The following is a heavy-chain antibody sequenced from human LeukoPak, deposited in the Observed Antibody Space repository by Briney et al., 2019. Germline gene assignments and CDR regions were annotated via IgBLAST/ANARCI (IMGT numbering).Heavy chain of an antibody. CDR1: GFTFSSYA. J-gene: IGHJ4*02. Sequence: GRSLRLSCAASGFTFSSYAVHWVRQAPGKGLEWVAVISYDGSNKYYADSVKGRFTISRDNSKNTLYLQMNSLRAEDTAVYYCAREEYSSSSSPFDYWGQGTLVTVSS. D-gene: IGHD6-6*01. V-gene: IGHV3-30-3*01. CDR3: AREEYSSSSSPFDY. CDR2: ISYDGSNK.